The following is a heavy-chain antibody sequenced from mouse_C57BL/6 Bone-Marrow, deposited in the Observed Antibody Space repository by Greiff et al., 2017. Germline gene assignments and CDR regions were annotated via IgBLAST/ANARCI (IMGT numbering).Heavy chain of an antibody. CDR3: TGGYYGSSPDY. CDR1: GYTFTDYE. D-gene: IGHD1-1*01. CDR2: IDPETGGT. V-gene: IGHV1-15*01. J-gene: IGHJ2*01. Sequence: QVQLQQSGAELVRPGASVTLSCKASGYTFTDYEMHWVKQTPVHGLEWIGAIDPETGGTAYNQKFKGKAILTADKSSSTAYMELRSLTSEDSAVYYCTGGYYGSSPDYWGQGTTLTVSS.